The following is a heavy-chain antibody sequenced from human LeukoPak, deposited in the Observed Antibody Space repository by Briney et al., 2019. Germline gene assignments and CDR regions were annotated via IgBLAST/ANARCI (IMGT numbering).Heavy chain of an antibody. Sequence: GESLKISCKGSGYSFTTYWISWVRQMPGKGLEWMGRIYPSDSYTNYSPSFQGHVTISADKSFSTAYLQWTSLKASDTAMYYCARHAKAYGSSCDYWGQGTLVTVSS. CDR2: IYPSDSYT. D-gene: IGHD6-13*01. CDR3: ARHAKAYGSSCDY. V-gene: IGHV5-10-1*01. CDR1: GYSFTTYW. J-gene: IGHJ4*02.